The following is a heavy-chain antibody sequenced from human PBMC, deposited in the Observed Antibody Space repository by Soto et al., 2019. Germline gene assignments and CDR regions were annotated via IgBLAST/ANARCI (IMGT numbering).Heavy chain of an antibody. Sequence: QAQLVESGGGVVQPGRSLRLSCAASGFAFSSYGMHWVRQAPGTGLEWVAVISYDGSLQHYADSVKGRFTISRDNSKNMVLLQMSSLRAEDTAVYYWVSDRGYGHASVPYSWGRGTLVSVSS. J-gene: IGHJ4*02. D-gene: IGHD5-18*01. CDR3: VSDRGYGHASVPYS. V-gene: IGHV3-30*03. CDR1: GFAFSSYG. CDR2: ISYDGSLQ.